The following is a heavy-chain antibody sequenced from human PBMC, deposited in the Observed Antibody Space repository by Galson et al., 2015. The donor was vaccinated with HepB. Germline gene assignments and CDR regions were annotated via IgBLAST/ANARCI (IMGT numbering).Heavy chain of an antibody. J-gene: IGHJ4*02. CDR1: GFTFSSYA. CDR2: ISYDGSNK. V-gene: IGHV3-30*14. CDR3: AKDRRYYGSGSPTVDY. Sequence: SLRLSCAASGFTFSSYAMHWVRQAPGKGLEWVAVISYDGSNKYYADSVKGRFTISRDNSKNTLFLQMNSLRAEDTAVYYCAKDRRYYGSGSPTVDYWGQGTLVTVSS. D-gene: IGHD3-10*01.